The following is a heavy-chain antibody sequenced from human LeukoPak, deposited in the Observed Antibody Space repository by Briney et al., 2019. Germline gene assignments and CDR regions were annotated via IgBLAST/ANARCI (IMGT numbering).Heavy chain of an antibody. CDR1: GGSISSHY. CDR2: IYYSGST. CDR3: ARGGKIWGSYHYYYYYMDV. J-gene: IGHJ6*03. V-gene: IGHV4-59*11. D-gene: IGHD3-16*01. Sequence: PSETLSLTCTVSGGSISSHYWSWIRQPPGKGLEWIGYIYYSGSTNYNPSLKSRVTISVDTSKNQFSLKLSSVTAADTAEYYCARGGKIWGSYHYYYYYMDVWGKGTTVTVSS.